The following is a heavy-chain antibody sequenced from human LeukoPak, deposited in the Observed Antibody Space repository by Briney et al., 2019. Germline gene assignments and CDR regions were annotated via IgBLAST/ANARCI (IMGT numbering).Heavy chain of an antibody. V-gene: IGHV1-69*13. CDR1: VGTFSSYA. Sequence: GASVNVSCKASVGTFSSYAISWVRQAPGQGLEWMGGIIPIFGTANYAQKFQGRVTITADESTSTAYMELSSLRSEDTAVYYCARDQYYYDSSGYYYGRGGYFDYWGQGTLVTVSS. CDR3: ARDQYYYDSSGYYYGRGGYFDY. D-gene: IGHD3-22*01. CDR2: IIPIFGTA. J-gene: IGHJ4*02.